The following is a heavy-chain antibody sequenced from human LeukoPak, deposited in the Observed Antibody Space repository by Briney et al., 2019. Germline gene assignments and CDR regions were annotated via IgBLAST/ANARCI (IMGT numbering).Heavy chain of an antibody. CDR1: GFTFSSYA. Sequence: GGSLRLSCAASGFTFSSYAMHWVRQAPGKGLEWVAVISYDGSNKYYADSVKGRFTISRDNSKNTLYLQMNGLRAEDTAVYYCARDPMGGPRLKGYTNAFDIWGQGTMVTVSS. D-gene: IGHD5-24*01. V-gene: IGHV3-30-3*01. CDR2: ISYDGSNK. J-gene: IGHJ3*02. CDR3: ARDPMGGPRLKGYTNAFDI.